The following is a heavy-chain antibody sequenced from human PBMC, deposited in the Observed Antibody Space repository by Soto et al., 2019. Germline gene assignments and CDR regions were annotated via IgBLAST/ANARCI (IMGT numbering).Heavy chain of an antibody. CDR1: GFMFRKYG. CDR3: AKDRSGWDFNYYFDY. CDR2: ISYDDGGYK. D-gene: IGHD6-19*01. V-gene: IGHV3-30*18. Sequence: WGSLRLSCRASGFMFRKYGMHCVRPAPGKGLEWVASISYDDGGYKYYVASVQGRFTVSRDNSKNTLYLQMNSLGVEDTAVYYCAKDRSGWDFNYYFDYWGQGTVVTVSS. J-gene: IGHJ4*02.